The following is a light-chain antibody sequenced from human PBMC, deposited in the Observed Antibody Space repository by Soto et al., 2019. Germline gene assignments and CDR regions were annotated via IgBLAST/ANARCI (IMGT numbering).Light chain of an antibody. CDR3: CSYAGSYTWV. CDR1: SRDVGSYNY. Sequence: QSALAQPRSLSGSPGQSVTIACTGTSRDVGSYNYVSWYQQHPGKAPKLMIYDVTKRPSGVPDRFSGSKSGDTASLTISGLQAEDEAGYYCCSYAGSYTWVFGGGTKLTVL. V-gene: IGLV2-11*01. CDR2: DVT. J-gene: IGLJ3*02.